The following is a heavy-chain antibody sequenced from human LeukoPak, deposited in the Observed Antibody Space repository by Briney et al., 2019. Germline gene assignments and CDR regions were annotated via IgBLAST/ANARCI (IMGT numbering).Heavy chain of an antibody. Sequence: SETLSLTCAVYGGSFSGYYWSWIRQPPGKGLEWIGEINHSGSTNYNPSLKSRVTISVDTSKNQFSLKPSSVTAADTAVYYCARRIPYYYGSGRPYNWFDPWGQGTLVTVSS. CDR3: ARRIPYYYGSGRPYNWFDP. J-gene: IGHJ5*02. V-gene: IGHV4-34*01. D-gene: IGHD3-10*01. CDR2: INHSGST. CDR1: GGSFSGYY.